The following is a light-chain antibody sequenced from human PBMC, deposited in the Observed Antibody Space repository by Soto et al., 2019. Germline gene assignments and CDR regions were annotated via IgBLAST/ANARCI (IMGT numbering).Light chain of an antibody. CDR2: GAS. CDR3: QQYSSWPPIT. V-gene: IGKV3-15*01. Sequence: MSLSPATLPVSKGEGAILSCRASQSVSTNLAWYQQKPGQAPRLLIYGASTRATGIPARFSGSGSGTEFTLTINSLQSEDFAVYYCQQYSSWPPITFGQRRRLEI. CDR1: QSVSTN. J-gene: IGKJ5*01.